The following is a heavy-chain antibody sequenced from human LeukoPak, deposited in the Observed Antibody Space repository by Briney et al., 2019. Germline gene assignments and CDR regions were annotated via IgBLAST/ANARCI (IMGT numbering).Heavy chain of an antibody. V-gene: IGHV3-11*04. CDR3: ARDRGDYYDSSGYSYFDY. J-gene: IGHJ4*02. D-gene: IGHD3-22*01. CDR2: ISAISSTI. CDR1: GIPISDYY. Sequence: GGSLRLSCAASGIPISDYYMTWIRQAPGKGLEWVSYISAISSTIYYADSVKGRFTISRDNAKNSLYLQMNSLRAEDTAVYYCARDRGDYYDSSGYSYFDYWGQGTLVTVSS.